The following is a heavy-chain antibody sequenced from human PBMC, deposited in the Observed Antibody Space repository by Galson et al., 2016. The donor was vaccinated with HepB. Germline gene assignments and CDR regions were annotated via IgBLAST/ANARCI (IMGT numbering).Heavy chain of an antibody. D-gene: IGHD2-2*01. CDR2: IYHTGTS. Sequence: SETLSLTCSVSGASINDSTWWTWVRQATGRGLEWIGEIYHTGTSNNNPFLSSRFTLSIDTSRNQFSLNLTSATAADTAVYYCARAAVVPVASMVFEPWGQGKLVTVSS. V-gene: IGHV4-4*02. CDR1: GASINDSTW. CDR3: ARAAVVPVASMVFEP. J-gene: IGHJ5*02.